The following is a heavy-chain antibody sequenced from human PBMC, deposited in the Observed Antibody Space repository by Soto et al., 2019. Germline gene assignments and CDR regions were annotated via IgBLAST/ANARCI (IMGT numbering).Heavy chain of an antibody. CDR1: GGSISSGDYY. CDR3: ARECVLRFLEGSNWFDP. Sequence: PSETLSLTCTVSGGSISSGDYYWSWIRQPPGKGLEWIGYIYYSGSTYYNPSLKSRVTISVDTSKNQFSLKLSSVTAADTAVYYCARECVLRFLEGSNWFDPWGQGTLVTVSS. V-gene: IGHV4-30-4*01. CDR2: IYYSGST. J-gene: IGHJ5*02. D-gene: IGHD3-3*01.